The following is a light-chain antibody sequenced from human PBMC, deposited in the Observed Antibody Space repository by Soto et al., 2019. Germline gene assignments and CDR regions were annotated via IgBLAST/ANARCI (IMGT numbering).Light chain of an antibody. CDR3: QQRSNRPPST. J-gene: IGKJ5*01. V-gene: IGKV3-11*01. CDR1: QSVNSY. CDR2: DAS. Sequence: EIVLTQSPATLSVSPGERVTLSCRASQSVNSYLVWYEQKPGQAPRLLIYDASKRATGIPARFSGSGSGTHVSLTISRLAPEDFAVYYCQQRSNRPPSTFGRGTRQEIK.